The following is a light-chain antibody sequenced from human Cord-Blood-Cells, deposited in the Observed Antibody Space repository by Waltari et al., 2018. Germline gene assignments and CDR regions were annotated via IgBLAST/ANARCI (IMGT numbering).Light chain of an antibody. Sequence: QSALTQPASVSGSPGQSITISCTGTSSYVGCYNYVSWYQQHPGKAPKLMIYDVSKRPAGVSHRFAGSKSGNTASLTISGSQAEDESDYYCSSYTSSSTYVFGTGTKVTVL. CDR1: SSYVGCYNY. CDR3: SSYTSSSTYV. J-gene: IGLJ1*01. CDR2: DVS. V-gene: IGLV2-14*01.